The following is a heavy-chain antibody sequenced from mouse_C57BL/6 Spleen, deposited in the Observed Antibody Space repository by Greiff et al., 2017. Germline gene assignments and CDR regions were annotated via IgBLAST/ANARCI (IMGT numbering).Heavy chain of an antibody. V-gene: IGHV5-17*01. Sequence: EVKLVESGGGLVKPGGSLKLSCAASGFTFSDYGMHWVRQAPEKGLGWVAYISSGSSTIYYADTVKGRFTISRDNAKNTLFLQMTSLRSEDTAMYYCAREGLRDYAMDYWGQGTSVTVSS. CDR2: ISSGSSTI. CDR3: AREGLRDYAMDY. D-gene: IGHD3-3*01. CDR1: GFTFSDYG. J-gene: IGHJ4*01.